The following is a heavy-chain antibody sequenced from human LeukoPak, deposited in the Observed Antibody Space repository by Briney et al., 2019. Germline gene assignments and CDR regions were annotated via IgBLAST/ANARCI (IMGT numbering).Heavy chain of an antibody. D-gene: IGHD2-15*01. J-gene: IGHJ2*01. CDR2: ISGSGGST. Sequence: PGGSLRLSCAASGFTFSSYAMSWVRQAPGKGLEWVSAISGSGGSTYYADSVKGRFTISRDNSKNTLYLQMNSLRAEDTAVYYCARGIGRTDFTPYWYFDLWGRGTLVTVSS. CDR3: ARGIGRTDFTPYWYFDL. V-gene: IGHV3-23*01. CDR1: GFTFSSYA.